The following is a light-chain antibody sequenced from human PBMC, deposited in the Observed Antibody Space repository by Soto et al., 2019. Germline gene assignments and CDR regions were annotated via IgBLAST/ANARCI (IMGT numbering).Light chain of an antibody. CDR2: SAS. CDR3: QQLNGSQLA. V-gene: IGKV1-9*01. J-gene: IGKJ4*01. CDR1: QGMSTY. Sequence: DIQLTQSPSFLSASVGDTVTITCRASQGMSTYLAWYQQKPGKVPKLLIRSASTLQSGVPPRFSGGGSGTEFTLTMSTLQPDDSGIYFCQQLNGSQLAFGGGTNVEIK.